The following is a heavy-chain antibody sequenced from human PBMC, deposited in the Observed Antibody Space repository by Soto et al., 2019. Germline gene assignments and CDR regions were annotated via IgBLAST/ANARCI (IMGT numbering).Heavy chain of an antibody. CDR3: AKLQGITIFGVVIPTAFDY. CDR2: ISGSGGST. CDR1: GFTFSSYA. V-gene: IGHV3-23*01. J-gene: IGHJ4*02. Sequence: GGSLRLSCAASGFTFSSYAMSWVRQAPWKGLEWVSAISGSGGSTYYADSVKGRFTISRDNSKNTLYLQMNSLRAEDTAVYYCAKLQGITIFGVVIPTAFDYWGQGTLVTVSS. D-gene: IGHD3-3*01.